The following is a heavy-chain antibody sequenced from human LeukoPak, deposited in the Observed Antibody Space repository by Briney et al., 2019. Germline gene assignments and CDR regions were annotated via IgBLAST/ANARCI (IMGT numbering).Heavy chain of an antibody. CDR1: GGSISSSSYY. V-gene: IGHV4-39*01. D-gene: IGHD6-13*01. CDR3: ARHRLRAAAGTMGHFDY. J-gene: IGHJ4*02. CDR2: FYHSGST. Sequence: PSETLSLTCTVSGGSISSSSYYWGWIRQPPGKGLEWIGSFYHSGSTYYNPSLKSRVTVSVDTSKNQFSLKLSSVTAADTAVYYCARHRLRAAAGTMGHFDYWGQGTLATVSS.